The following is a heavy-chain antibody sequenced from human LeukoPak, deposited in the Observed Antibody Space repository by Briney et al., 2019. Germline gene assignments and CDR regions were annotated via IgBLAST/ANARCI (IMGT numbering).Heavy chain of an antibody. CDR2: INYSGST. V-gene: IGHV4-34*01. J-gene: IGHJ4*02. Sequence: PSETLSLTCAVYGGSFSGYYWSWIRQPPGKGLEWIGEINYSGSTNYNPSLTSRVTISVDTSKNQFSLKLSSVTAADTAVYYCARGRGNSSSWLYYFDYWGQGTLVTVSS. CDR3: ARGRGNSSSWLYYFDY. D-gene: IGHD6-13*01. CDR1: GGSFSGYY.